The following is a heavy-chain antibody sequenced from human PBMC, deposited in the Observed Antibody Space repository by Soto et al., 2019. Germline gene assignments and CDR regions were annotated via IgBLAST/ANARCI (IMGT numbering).Heavy chain of an antibody. CDR2: TSFDGSYK. CDR1: VFSFTTYG. V-gene: IGHV3-30*18. Sequence: PGWSLRLSCASSVFSFTTYGMHWVRQAPGKGLEWVAVTSFDGSYKSYADSVKGRFTISRDNSKNTLYVQMNSLRPEDTAVYYCAKDSGYYYYGMDVWGQGTTVTVSS. J-gene: IGHJ6*02. CDR3: AKDSGYYYYGMDV.